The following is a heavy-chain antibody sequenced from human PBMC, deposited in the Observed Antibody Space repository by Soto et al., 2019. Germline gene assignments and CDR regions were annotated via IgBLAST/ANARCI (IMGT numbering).Heavy chain of an antibody. CDR1: GYSFTTHD. CDR2: ISTDRGDT. CDR3: ARDDLNRGGKYFDY. D-gene: IGHD2-15*01. V-gene: IGHV1-18*01. J-gene: IGHJ4*02. Sequence: GASVKVSCKASGYSFTTHDITWLLQAPGKGLEWVGWISTDRGDTIYPQNLQGRVTMTTDSSTSTVYMELKSLRSDDTAVYYCARDDLNRGGKYFDYWGQGTLVTVSS.